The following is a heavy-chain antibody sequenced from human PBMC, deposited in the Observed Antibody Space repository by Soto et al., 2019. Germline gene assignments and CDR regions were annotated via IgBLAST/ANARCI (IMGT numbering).Heavy chain of an antibody. J-gene: IGHJ4*02. Sequence: PSEPLSLTCTVSGGSIYRSVYYWGWIRQPPGRGLEWIGNIDYNGVTYSNPSLKSRVTISRDTSKNQFSLKLTSVTAADTALYYCGKVLVGATGHTNSDSWGPGTLVTVAA. CDR3: GKVLVGATGHTNSDS. CDR1: GGSIYRSVYY. V-gene: IGHV4-39*01. CDR2: IDYNGVT. D-gene: IGHD2-15*01.